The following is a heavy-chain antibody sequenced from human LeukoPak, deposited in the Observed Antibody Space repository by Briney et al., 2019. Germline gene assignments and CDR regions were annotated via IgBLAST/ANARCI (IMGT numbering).Heavy chain of an antibody. CDR1: GGSISSSSYY. CDR3: ARLPNLTGGFDP. CDR2: IYYSGST. Sequence: PSETLSLTCTVSGGSISSSSYYWGWIRQPPGKGLEWIGSIYYSGSTYYNPSLKSRVTISVDTSKNQFSLKLSSVTAAGTAVYYCARLPNLTGGFDPWGQGTLVTVSS. J-gene: IGHJ5*02. V-gene: IGHV4-39*01. D-gene: IGHD1-7*01.